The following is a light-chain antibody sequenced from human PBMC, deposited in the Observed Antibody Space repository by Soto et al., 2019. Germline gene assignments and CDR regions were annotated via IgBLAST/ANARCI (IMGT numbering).Light chain of an antibody. CDR1: QSLLHSNGYTY. Sequence: DIVMTQSPLSLPVTPGEPASISCRSSQSLLHSNGYTYLDWYLQKPGPSPQLLIYLGSNRASGVPDRFSGSGSGTDFTLKISRVEAEDVGVYYCMQALQTPRTFGQGTKLEIK. V-gene: IGKV2-28*01. CDR2: LGS. J-gene: IGKJ2*01. CDR3: MQALQTPRT.